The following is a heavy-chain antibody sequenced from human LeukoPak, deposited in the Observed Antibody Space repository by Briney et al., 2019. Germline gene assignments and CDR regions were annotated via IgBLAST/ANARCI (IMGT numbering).Heavy chain of an antibody. V-gene: IGHV4-34*01. D-gene: IGHD5-18*01. CDR3: ARGPSIQLWSDPYYYYVMDV. J-gene: IGHJ6*02. CDR2: INHSGST. Sequence: SETLSLTCAVYGGSFSGYYWSWIRQPPGKGLEWIGEINHSGSTNYNPSLKSRVTISVDTSKNQFSLKLSSVTAADTAVYYCARGPSIQLWSDPYYYYVMDVWGQGTTVTVSS. CDR1: GGSFSGYY.